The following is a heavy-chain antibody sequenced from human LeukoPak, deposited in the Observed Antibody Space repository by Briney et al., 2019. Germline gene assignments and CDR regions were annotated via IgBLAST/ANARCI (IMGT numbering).Heavy chain of an antibody. CDR2: ISYDGSNK. D-gene: IGHD6-6*01. Sequence: PGGSLRLSCAASGFTFGSYAMHWVRQAPGKGLEWVAVISYDGSNKYYADSVKGRFTISRDNSKNTLYLQMNSLRAEDTAVYYCARIAARNLDIDYWGQGTLVTVSS. CDR3: ARIAARNLDIDY. J-gene: IGHJ4*02. CDR1: GFTFGSYA. V-gene: IGHV3-30-3*01.